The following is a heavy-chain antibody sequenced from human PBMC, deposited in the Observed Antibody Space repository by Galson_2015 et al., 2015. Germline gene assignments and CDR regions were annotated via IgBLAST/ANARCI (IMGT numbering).Heavy chain of an antibody. CDR3: ARGPYLD. V-gene: IGHV3-66*01. CDR1: GFTVSTNY. Sequence: SLRLSCAASGFTVSTNYMSWVRQAPGKGLEWVSVIYSGGSTYYADSVKGRFTVSRDNSKNTLYLQMNSLSAQDTAVYYCARGPYLDWGQGTLVTVSS. CDR2: IYSGGST. J-gene: IGHJ4*02.